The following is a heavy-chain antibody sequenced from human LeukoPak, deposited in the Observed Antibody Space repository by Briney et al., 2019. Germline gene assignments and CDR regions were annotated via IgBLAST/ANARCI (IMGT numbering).Heavy chain of an antibody. CDR1: GGSISSYY. CDR3: ARGIAAAGGGA. V-gene: IGHV4-59*01. D-gene: IGHD6-13*01. J-gene: IGHJ5*02. CDR2: IYYSGST. Sequence: SETLSLTCTVSGGSISSYYWSWIRQPPGKGLEWIGYIYYSGSTNYNPSLKSRVTISVDTSKNQFSLKLSSVTAADTAVYYCARGIAAAGGGAWGQGTLVTVSS.